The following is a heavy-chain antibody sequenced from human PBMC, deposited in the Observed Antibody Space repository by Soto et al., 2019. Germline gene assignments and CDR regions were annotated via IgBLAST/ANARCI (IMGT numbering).Heavy chain of an antibody. J-gene: IGHJ6*02. CDR3: ARTDLSIVRYGLDV. D-gene: IGHD3-22*01. CDR2: IYYSGST. V-gene: IGHV4-30-4*01. Sequence: SETLSLTCTVSGGSISSGDYYWSWIRQPPGKGLEWIGYIYYSGSTYYNPSLKSRVTISVDTSKNQFSLKLSSVTAADTAVYYCARTDLSIVRYGLDVWGQGTTVTVSS. CDR1: GGSISSGDYY.